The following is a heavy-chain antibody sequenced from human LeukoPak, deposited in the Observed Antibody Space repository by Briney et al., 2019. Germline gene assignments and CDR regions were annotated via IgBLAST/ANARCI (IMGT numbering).Heavy chain of an antibody. CDR3: ATVVPAARGWYYGMDV. Sequence: ASVKASCKASGYTFTSYGISWVRQAPGQGLEWMGWISAYNGNTNYAQKLQGRVTMTTDTSTSTAYMELRSLRSDDTAVYYCATVVPAARGWYYGMDVWGQGTTVTVS. V-gene: IGHV1-18*01. J-gene: IGHJ6*02. CDR1: GYTFTSYG. CDR2: ISAYNGNT. D-gene: IGHD2-2*01.